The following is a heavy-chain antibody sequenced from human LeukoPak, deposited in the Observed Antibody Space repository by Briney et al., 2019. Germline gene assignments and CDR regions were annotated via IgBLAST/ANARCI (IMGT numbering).Heavy chain of an antibody. D-gene: IGHD3-10*01. J-gene: IGHJ4*02. CDR3: ATAVRIKRFAGIFDY. V-gene: IGHV1-24*01. CDR1: GYTLTELS. Sequence: ASVKVSCKVSGYTLTELSMHWVRQAPGKGLEWMGGFDPEDGETIYAQKFQGRVTMTEDTSTDTAYMELSSLRSEDTAVYYCATAVRIKRFAGIFDYWGQGTLATVSS. CDR2: FDPEDGET.